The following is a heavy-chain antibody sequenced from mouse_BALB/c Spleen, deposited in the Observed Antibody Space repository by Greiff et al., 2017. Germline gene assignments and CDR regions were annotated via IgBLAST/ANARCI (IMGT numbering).Heavy chain of an antibody. V-gene: IGHV5-12-1*01. D-gene: IGHD2-1*01. Sequence: EVNVVESGGGLVKPGGSLKLSCAASGFAFSSYDMSWVRQTPEKRLEWVAYISSGGGSTYYPDTVKGRFTISRDNAKNTLYLQMSSLKSEDTAMYYCARHGNYYFDYWGQGTTLTVSS. J-gene: IGHJ2*01. CDR2: ISSGGGST. CDR1: GFAFSSYD. CDR3: ARHGNYYFDY.